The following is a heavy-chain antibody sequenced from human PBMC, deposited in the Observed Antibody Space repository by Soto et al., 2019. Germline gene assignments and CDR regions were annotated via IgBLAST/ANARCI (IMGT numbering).Heavy chain of an antibody. CDR1: GYTFTSYG. CDR3: ARDHTAIVTDDAFAI. V-gene: IGHV1-18*01. J-gene: IGHJ3*02. CDR2: ISAYNGNT. D-gene: IGHD5-18*01. Sequence: QVQLVQSGAEVKKPGASVKVSCKASGYTFTSYGISWVRQAPGQGLEWMGWISAYNGNTNYAQKLQGRVTMTTDTSTSTAYRELRSLRSDDTAVYYCARDHTAIVTDDAFAIWGQGTMVTVSS.